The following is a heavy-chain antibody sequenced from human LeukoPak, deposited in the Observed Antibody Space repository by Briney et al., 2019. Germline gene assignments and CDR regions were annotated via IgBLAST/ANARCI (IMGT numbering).Heavy chain of an antibody. D-gene: IGHD3-10*01. V-gene: IGHV3-74*01. CDR3: ARDSHSGSFYGMDV. Sequence: PGGSLRLSCAAPGFTLNGYWMHWVRQAPGKGLVWVSRINSDGSTTSYADSVKGRFTISRDNSKNTLYLQMNSLRAEDTAVYYCARDSHSGSFYGMDVWGQGTTVTVSS. CDR2: INSDGSTT. J-gene: IGHJ6*02. CDR1: GFTLNGYW.